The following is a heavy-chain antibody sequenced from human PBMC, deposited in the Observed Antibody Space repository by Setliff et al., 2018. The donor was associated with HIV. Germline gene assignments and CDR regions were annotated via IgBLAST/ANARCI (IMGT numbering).Heavy chain of an antibody. J-gene: IGHJ4*02. V-gene: IGHV4-39*07. CDR3: ARGAPYGSGRHRWNS. Sequence: SETLSLTCTVSGGSISSSPYYWGWIRQPPGKGLEWIGSIYYSGSTFYNPSLKSRVSISVDTSKNQFSLRLNSVTAADTAVYYCARGAPYGSGRHRWNSWGQGTLDTVSS. CDR2: IYYSGST. CDR1: GGSISSSPYY. D-gene: IGHD3-10*01.